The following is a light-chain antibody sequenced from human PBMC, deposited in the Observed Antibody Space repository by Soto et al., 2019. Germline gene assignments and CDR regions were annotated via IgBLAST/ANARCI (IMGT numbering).Light chain of an antibody. CDR3: QTWGTGIRV. J-gene: IGLJ2*01. CDR1: SGHRTNA. CDR2: VNSDGSH. Sequence: QSVLTQSPSASASLGASVKLTCTLSSGHRTNAIAWHQQQPEKGPRYLMKVNSDGSHSKGDGIPDRFSGSSSGAERYLTIARLQTEDEADYYCQTWGTGIRVFGGRTKLTVL. V-gene: IGLV4-69*02.